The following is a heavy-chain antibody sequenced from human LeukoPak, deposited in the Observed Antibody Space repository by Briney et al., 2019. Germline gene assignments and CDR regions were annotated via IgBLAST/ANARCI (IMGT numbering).Heavy chain of an antibody. J-gene: IGHJ4*02. CDR3: AKLTSLGSGYDYGYFDY. Sequence: GGSLRLSCAASRFTFSSYAMSWVRQAPGKGLEWVSAISGSGGSTYYADSVKGRFTISRDNSKNTLYLQMNSLRAEDTAVYYCAKLTSLGSGYDYGYFDYWGQGTLVTVSS. CDR2: ISGSGGST. V-gene: IGHV3-23*01. CDR1: RFTFSSYA. D-gene: IGHD5-12*01.